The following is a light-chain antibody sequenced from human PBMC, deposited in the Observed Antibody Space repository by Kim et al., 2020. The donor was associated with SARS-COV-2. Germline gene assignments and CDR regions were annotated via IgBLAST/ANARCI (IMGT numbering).Light chain of an antibody. Sequence: GHSGTISSTGTSSNVGGNKYDSWYQQHPGKAPKLMIYDDNRRPSGVPDRFSASKSGNTASLTVSGLQAEDEADYYCISYAGNNVYVFGTGTKVTVL. CDR3: ISYAGNNVYV. CDR1: SSNVGGNKY. J-gene: IGLJ1*01. CDR2: DDN. V-gene: IGLV2-8*01.